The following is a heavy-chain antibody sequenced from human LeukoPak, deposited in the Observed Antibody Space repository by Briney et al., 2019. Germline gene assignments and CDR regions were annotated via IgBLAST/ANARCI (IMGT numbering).Heavy chain of an antibody. V-gene: IGHV4-30-4*08. Sequence: TSETLSLTCTVSGGSISSGDYYWSCIRQPPGKGLECIGYIYYSGSTYYNPSLKSRVTISVDTSKNQFSLKLSSVTAADTAVYYCARAIAAAGGADYFDYWGQGTLVTVSS. CDR1: GGSISSGDYY. D-gene: IGHD6-13*01. J-gene: IGHJ4*02. CDR3: ARAIAAAGGADYFDY. CDR2: IYYSGST.